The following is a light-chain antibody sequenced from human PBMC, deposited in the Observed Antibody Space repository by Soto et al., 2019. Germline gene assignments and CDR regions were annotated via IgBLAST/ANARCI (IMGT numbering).Light chain of an antibody. V-gene: IGKV3-20*01. Sequence: FVLTQSPGTLSLSPGERATLSCRASQTVRNNYLAWYQQKPGQAPRLLIYDASNRATGIPARFSGSGSGTDFTLTINSLEPEDFAVYYCQQYSRSPPITFGQGTRLEI. CDR2: DAS. CDR1: QTVRNNY. J-gene: IGKJ5*01. CDR3: QQYSRSPPIT.